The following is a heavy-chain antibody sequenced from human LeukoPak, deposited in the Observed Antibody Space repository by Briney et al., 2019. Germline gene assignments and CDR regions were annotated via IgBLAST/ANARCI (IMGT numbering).Heavy chain of an antibody. CDR3: AASFRVTGTTYYY. Sequence: GGSLRLSCVESGFTFTSHWMHWVRQAPGKGLVWVPHISDDGKKANYADSVKGRFTISRDAAKNTLHLQMDSLRVEDTAVYYCAASFRVTGTTYYYWGQGTMVTVSS. CDR2: ISDDGKKA. V-gene: IGHV3-74*01. J-gene: IGHJ4*02. CDR1: GFTFTSHW. D-gene: IGHD1-20*01.